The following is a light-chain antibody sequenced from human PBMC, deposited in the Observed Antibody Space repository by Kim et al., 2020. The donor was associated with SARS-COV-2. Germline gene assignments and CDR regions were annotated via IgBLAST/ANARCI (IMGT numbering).Light chain of an antibody. V-gene: IGKV3-20*01. CDR1: QSVSSSY. J-gene: IGKJ1*01. CDR2: GAS. Sequence: WSPGERATLSCRASQSVSSSYLAWYQQKPGQAPRLLIYGASSRATGIPDRFSGSGSGTDFTLTISRLEPEDFAVYYCQQYGSTGTFGQGTKVDIK. CDR3: QQYGSTGT.